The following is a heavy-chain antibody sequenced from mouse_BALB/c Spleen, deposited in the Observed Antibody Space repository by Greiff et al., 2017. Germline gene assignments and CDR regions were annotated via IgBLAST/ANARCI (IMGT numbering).Heavy chain of an antibody. CDR3: ASYETY. CDR2: INPSNGRT. Sequence: VQLQQPGAELVKPGASVKLSCKASGYTFTSYWMHWVKQRPGQGLEWIGEINPSNGRTNYNEKFKSKATLTVDKSSSTAYMQLSSLTSEDSAVYYCASYETYWGQGTLVTVSA. V-gene: IGHV1S81*02. D-gene: IGHD2-3*01. J-gene: IGHJ3*01. CDR1: GYTFTSYW.